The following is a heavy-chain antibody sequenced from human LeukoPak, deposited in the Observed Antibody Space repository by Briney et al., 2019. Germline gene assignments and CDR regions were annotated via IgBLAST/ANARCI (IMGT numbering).Heavy chain of an antibody. D-gene: IGHD6-13*01. CDR3: ARHGAAAGILNWFDP. CDR2: IYYSGST. CDR1: GGSISSSSYY. J-gene: IGHJ5*02. V-gene: IGHV4-39*01. Sequence: SETLSLTCTVSGGSISSSSYYWGWIRQPPGKGLEWIGSIYYSGSTYYNPSLKSRVTISVDTSKNQFSLKLSSVTAADTAVYYCARHGAAAGILNWFDPWGQGTLVTVSS.